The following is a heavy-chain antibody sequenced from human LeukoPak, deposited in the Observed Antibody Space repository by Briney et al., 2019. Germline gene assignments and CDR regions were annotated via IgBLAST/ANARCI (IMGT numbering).Heavy chain of an antibody. Sequence: PGGSLRLSCAASGFTFSSYAMSWVRQAPGKGLEWIANIYYSGNTYFNPSLKSRVTISMDTSKNQFSLKLTSVTAADSALYYCATLVPPGWFDPWGQGTLVTVSS. CDR1: GFTFSSYA. V-gene: IGHV4-59*04. CDR3: ATLVPPGWFDP. J-gene: IGHJ5*02. CDR2: IYYSGNT.